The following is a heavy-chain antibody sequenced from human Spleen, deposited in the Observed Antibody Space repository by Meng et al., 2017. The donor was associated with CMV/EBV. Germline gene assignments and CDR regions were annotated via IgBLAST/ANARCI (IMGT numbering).Heavy chain of an antibody. CDR3: ARGGLLWVGLFDC. Sequence: GESLKISCAASTFTLSSHYMNWVRQAPGKGLEWVSAIYADGSTYYADSVRGRFTISRDNSKNTLYLQINSLRAEDTALYYCARGGLLWVGLFDCWGQGTLVTVSS. V-gene: IGHV3-53*01. D-gene: IGHD3-10*01. CDR1: TFTLSSHY. CDR2: IYADGST. J-gene: IGHJ4*02.